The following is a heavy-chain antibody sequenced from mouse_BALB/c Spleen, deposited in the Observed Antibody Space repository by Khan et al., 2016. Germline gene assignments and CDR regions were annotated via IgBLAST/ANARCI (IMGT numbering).Heavy chain of an antibody. V-gene: IGHV2-9*02. CDR3: ARDDQDYDAWFAS. CDR2: IWPGGST. CDR1: GFSLTNSG. D-gene: IGHD2-4*01. J-gene: IGHJ3*01. Sequence: QVQLKESGPGLVAPSQSLSITCTVSGFSLTNSGVHWIRQPPGKGLEWLGVIWPGGSTDYNSALLSRLSITKDNSQNQVFLKMLSLQTDDTAMYDCARDDQDYDAWFASWGQGTRVIVSA.